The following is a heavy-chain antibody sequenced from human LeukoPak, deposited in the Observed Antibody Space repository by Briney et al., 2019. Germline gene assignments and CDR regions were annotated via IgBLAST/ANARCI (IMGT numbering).Heavy chain of an antibody. Sequence: ASVKVSCKASGYTFTGYYMHWVRQAPGQGLEWMGWITPNSGGTNYAQKFQGRVTMTRDTALSTAYMELSSLRSEDTAVYYCARGRGRGYYYGSGSKVVDYWGQGTLVTVSS. V-gene: IGHV1-2*02. J-gene: IGHJ4*02. CDR2: ITPNSGGT. CDR1: GYTFTGYY. CDR3: ARGRGRGYYYGSGSKVVDY. D-gene: IGHD3-10*01.